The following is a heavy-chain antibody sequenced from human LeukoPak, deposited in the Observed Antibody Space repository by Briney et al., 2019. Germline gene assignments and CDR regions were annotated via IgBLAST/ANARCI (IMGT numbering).Heavy chain of an antibody. CDR3: ARGGGRWLQLGYFDY. D-gene: IGHD5-24*01. J-gene: IGHJ4*02. Sequence: SETLSLTCAVYGGSFSGYYWSWIRQPPGKGLEWIGYIYYSGSTNYNPSLKSRVTISVDTSKNQFSLKLSSVTAADTAVYYCARGGGRWLQLGYFDYWGQGTLVTVSS. V-gene: IGHV4-59*12. CDR1: GGSFSGYY. CDR2: IYYSGST.